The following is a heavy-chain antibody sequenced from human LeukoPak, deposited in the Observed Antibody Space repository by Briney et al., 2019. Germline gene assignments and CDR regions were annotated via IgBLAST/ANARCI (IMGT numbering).Heavy chain of an antibody. CDR2: IYTSGST. Sequence: PSETLSLTCTVSGGSISSYYWSWIRQPAGKGLEWIGRIYTSGSTNYNPSLKSRVTMSVDTSKNQFSLKLSSVTAADTAVYYCAGEGITMVSYYYYYMDVWAKGPRSPSP. CDR1: GGSISSYY. D-gene: IGHD3-10*01. J-gene: IGHJ6*03. V-gene: IGHV4-4*07. CDR3: AGEGITMVSYYYYYMDV.